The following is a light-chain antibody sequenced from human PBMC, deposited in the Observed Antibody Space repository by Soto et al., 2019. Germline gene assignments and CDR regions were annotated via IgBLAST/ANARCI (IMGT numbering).Light chain of an antibody. CDR3: QQYNNYLTWT. V-gene: IGKV1-5*01. CDR2: DAS. J-gene: IGKJ1*01. Sequence: DIQMTQSPSTLSASVGDRVTITCRASQSISRWLVWYQQKPGKAPKILIYDASILASGVPSRFRGSGSWTEFTLTIRSLQPDDFATYCCQQYNNYLTWTFGQGTKVEIK. CDR1: QSISRW.